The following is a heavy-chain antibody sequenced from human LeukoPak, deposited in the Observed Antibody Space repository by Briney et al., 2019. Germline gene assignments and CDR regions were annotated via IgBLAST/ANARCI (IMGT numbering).Heavy chain of an antibody. CDR2: IYYSGST. Sequence: PSETLSLTCVVNGGSFSGYYWSWIRQPPGKGLEWIGSIYYSGSTSYNTSLKSRVTISVDTPKNQFSLKLSFVTAADTAVYYCASPWSSGGFDYWGQGTLVTVSS. J-gene: IGHJ4*02. CDR3: ASPWSSGGFDY. D-gene: IGHD6-19*01. V-gene: IGHV4-34*01. CDR1: GGSFSGYY.